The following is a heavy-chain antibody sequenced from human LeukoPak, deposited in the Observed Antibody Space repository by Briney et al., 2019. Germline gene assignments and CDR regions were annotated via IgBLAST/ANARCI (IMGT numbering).Heavy chain of an antibody. CDR2: IWYDGSNK. D-gene: IGHD4-23*01. CDR3: ARGYGGNSGSFDY. V-gene: IGHV3-33*01. J-gene: IGHJ4*02. CDR1: GFTFSSYG. Sequence: PGGSLRLSCAASGFTFSSYGMHWVRQAPGKGLEWVTVIWYDGSNKYYADSVKGRFTISRDDSKNTLYLQMNSLRAEDTAMYYCARGYGGNSGSFDYRGQGTLVTVSS.